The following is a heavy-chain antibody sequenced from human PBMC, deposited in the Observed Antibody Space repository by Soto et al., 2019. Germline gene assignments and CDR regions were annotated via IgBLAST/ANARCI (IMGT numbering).Heavy chain of an antibody. CDR2: INAGNGNT. Sequence: GASVKVSCKASGGTFTSCAMHWVRQAPGQRLEWMGWINAGNGNTKYSQKFQGRVTITRDTSASTAYMELSSLRSEDTAVYYCAGAGSEYYYDSSGYYYVYWGQGTLVTVSS. V-gene: IGHV1-3*01. CDR3: AGAGSEYYYDSSGYYYVY. J-gene: IGHJ4*02. D-gene: IGHD3-22*01. CDR1: GGTFTSCA.